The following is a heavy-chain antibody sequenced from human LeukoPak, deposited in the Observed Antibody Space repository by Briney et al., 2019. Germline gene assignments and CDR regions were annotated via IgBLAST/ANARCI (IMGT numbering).Heavy chain of an antibody. J-gene: IGHJ4*02. V-gene: IGHV3-48*03. CDR2: ISRSGSAK. CDR3: ASQDY. Sequence: PGGSLRLSCAATGFTFSGFEMNWVRQAPGKGLEWVSYISRSGSAKYYADSVKGRFTISRDNTKSPLYLQMNSLRGEDTAVYYCASQDYWGQGTLVTVSS. CDR1: GFTFSGFE.